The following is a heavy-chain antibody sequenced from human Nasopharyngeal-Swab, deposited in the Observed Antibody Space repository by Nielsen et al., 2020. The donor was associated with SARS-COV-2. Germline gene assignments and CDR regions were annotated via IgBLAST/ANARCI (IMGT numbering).Heavy chain of an antibody. CDR2: ISYDGSNK. Sequence: GESLKISCAASGFTFSSYGMHWVRQAPGKGLEWVAVISYDGSNKYYADSVKGRFTIYRDNSKNTLYLQMNSLRAEDTAVYYCAKDEGCSGGSCYYLYPYNWFDPWGQGTLVTVSS. CDR3: AKDEGCSGGSCYYLYPYNWFDP. V-gene: IGHV3-30*18. J-gene: IGHJ5*02. CDR1: GFTFSSYG. D-gene: IGHD2-15*01.